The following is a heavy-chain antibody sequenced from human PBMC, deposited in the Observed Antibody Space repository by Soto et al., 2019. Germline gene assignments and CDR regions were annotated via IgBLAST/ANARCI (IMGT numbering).Heavy chain of an antibody. D-gene: IGHD3-3*01. CDR1: GFTFSSYA. J-gene: IGHJ5*02. V-gene: IGHV3-30-3*01. Sequence: QVQLVESGGGVVQPGRSLRLSCAASGFTFSSYAMHWVRQAPGKGLEWVAVISYDGSNKYYADSVKGRFTISRDNSKNTLYLQMNSLRAEDTAVYYCARKRGFLEWFRLGPNPANWFDPWGQGTLVTVSS. CDR3: ARKRGFLEWFRLGPNPANWFDP. CDR2: ISYDGSNK.